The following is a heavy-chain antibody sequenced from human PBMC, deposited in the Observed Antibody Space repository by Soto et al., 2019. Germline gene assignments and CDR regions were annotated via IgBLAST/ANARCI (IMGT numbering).Heavy chain of an antibody. V-gene: IGHV3-23*01. CDR3: RAYAYGQGVDY. CDR2: VNGNGGST. Sequence: VGSLRLSCVASGFTFSAYDMYWVRQAPGKGLEWVSVVNGNGGSTYYADSVKGRFTISRDDSKNTVYLQMNSLRAEDTAVYYCRAYAYGQGVDYWGQGTLVTVSS. J-gene: IGHJ4*02. D-gene: IGHD3-10*01. CDR1: GFTFSAYD.